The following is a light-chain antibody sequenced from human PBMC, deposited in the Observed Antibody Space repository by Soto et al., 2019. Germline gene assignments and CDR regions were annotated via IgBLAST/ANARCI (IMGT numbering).Light chain of an antibody. V-gene: IGKV3-15*01. J-gene: IGKJ2*01. CDR3: QKYNSAPHT. CDR2: GAS. CDR1: QSVRSN. Sequence: ETVMTQSPATLPVSPGERATLSCRASQSVRSNLAWYQQKPGQAPRLLIYGASTRATGVPARFSGSGSGTEFTLTINSLQPEDVATYYCQKYNSAPHTFGQGTKLEIK.